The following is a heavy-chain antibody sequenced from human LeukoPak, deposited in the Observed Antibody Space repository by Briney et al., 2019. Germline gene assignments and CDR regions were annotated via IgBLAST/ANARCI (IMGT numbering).Heavy chain of an antibody. V-gene: IGHV3-11*01. Sequence: GGSLRLSCAASGFTFSDYYMSWIRQAPGKGLEWVSYISSSGSTIYYAGSVKGRFTISRDNAKNSLYLQMNSLRAEDTAVYYCARDYGATAYYGMDVWGQGTTVTVSS. CDR2: ISSSGSTI. D-gene: IGHD5-12*01. CDR1: GFTFSDYY. J-gene: IGHJ6*02. CDR3: ARDYGATAYYGMDV.